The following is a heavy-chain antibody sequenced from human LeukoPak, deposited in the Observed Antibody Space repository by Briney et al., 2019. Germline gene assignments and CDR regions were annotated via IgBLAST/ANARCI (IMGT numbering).Heavy chain of an antibody. J-gene: IGHJ5*02. D-gene: IGHD4-11*01. Sequence: SETLSLTCNVSGGSISSSTYYWSWIRQPPGMGLEWIGSIYCSGSTLYNASLKSRVTISVDTSKNHFSLKLSSVTAADTAVYYCARHFHYSNNWFDPWGQGTLVTVSS. CDR2: IYCSGST. CDR1: GGSISSSTYY. V-gene: IGHV4-39*01. CDR3: ARHFHYSNNWFDP.